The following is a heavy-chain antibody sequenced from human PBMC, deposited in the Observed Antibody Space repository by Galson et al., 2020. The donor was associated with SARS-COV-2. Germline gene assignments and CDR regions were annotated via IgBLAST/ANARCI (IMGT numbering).Heavy chain of an antibody. CDR2: IKGDGSI. D-gene: IGHD3-22*01. Sequence: GGSLRLSCAASGFTFSSYGMHWVRQVPGKGLVWVSRIKGDGSITYADSVKGRFTISRDNAKNTLYWQMNSLRAEDTAVYYCASRGVVIPDTSFDYWGRGTLVTGSS. V-gene: IGHV3-74*01. J-gene: IGHJ4*02. CDR3: ASRGVVIPDTSFDY. CDR1: GFTFSSYG.